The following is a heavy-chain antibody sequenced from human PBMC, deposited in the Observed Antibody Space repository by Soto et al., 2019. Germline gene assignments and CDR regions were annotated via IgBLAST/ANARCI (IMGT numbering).Heavy chain of an antibody. CDR2: IRNQSYQETT. Sequence: PGGSLRLSCTVSGFPFDDFAINWVRQAPGKGLEWVGLIRNQSYQETTEYAAAVKGRFTISVDKPISTAYLQWSSLKASDTAMYYCARSRIAGTTWIFDYWGQGTLVTVSS. D-gene: IGHD1-20*01. J-gene: IGHJ4*02. V-gene: IGHV3-49*04. CDR1: GFPFDDFA. CDR3: ARSRIAGTTWIFDY.